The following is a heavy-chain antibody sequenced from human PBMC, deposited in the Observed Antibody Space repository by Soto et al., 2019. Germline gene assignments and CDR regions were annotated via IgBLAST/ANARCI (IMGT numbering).Heavy chain of an antibody. V-gene: IGHV1-69*01. J-gene: IGHJ6*02. CDR3: ARVGVMVRGVYGPSYYYGMDV. CDR2: IIPIFGTA. D-gene: IGHD3-10*01. CDR1: GGTFSSYA. Sequence: QVQLVQSGAEVKKPGSSVKVSCKASGGTFSSYAISWVRQAPGQGLEWLGGIIPIFGTANYAQKFQGRVTITADESTSTAYMELSSLRSEDTAVYYCARVGVMVRGVYGPSYYYGMDVWGQGTTVTVSS.